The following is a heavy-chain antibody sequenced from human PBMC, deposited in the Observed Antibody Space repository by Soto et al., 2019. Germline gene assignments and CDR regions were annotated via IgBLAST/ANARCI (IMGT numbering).Heavy chain of an antibody. CDR1: GGSFSGYY. V-gene: IGHV4-34*01. D-gene: IGHD2-15*01. Sequence: SETLSLTCAVYGGSFSGYYWSWIRQPPGKGLEWIGEINHSGSTNYNPSLKSRVTISVDTSKNQFSLKLSSVTAADTAVYYCARSIVVVVAATQIQFAFDIWGQGTMVTVSS. CDR2: INHSGST. J-gene: IGHJ3*02. CDR3: ARSIVVVVAATQIQFAFDI.